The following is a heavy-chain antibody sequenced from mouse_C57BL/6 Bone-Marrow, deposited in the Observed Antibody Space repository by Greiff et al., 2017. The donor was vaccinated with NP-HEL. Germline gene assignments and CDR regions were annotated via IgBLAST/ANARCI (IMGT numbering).Heavy chain of an antibody. V-gene: IGHV1-81*01. Sequence: VQLQESGAELARPGASVKLSCTASGYTFTSYGISWVKQRTGQGLEWIGEISPRSGNTYYNAKFKGKATLTADKSSGTADMELRSLTSEYSSVYFCARKGAGGSYWYFEGGGTGTTVTVSS. J-gene: IGHJ1*03. D-gene: IGHD3-3*01. CDR1: GYTFTSYG. CDR2: ISPRSGNT. CDR3: ARKGAGGSYWYFEG.